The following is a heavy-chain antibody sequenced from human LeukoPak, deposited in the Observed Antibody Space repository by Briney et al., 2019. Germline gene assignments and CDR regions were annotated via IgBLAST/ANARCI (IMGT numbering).Heavy chain of an antibody. CDR2: IHPGDSDT. Sequence: GESLKISCKGSGYTFTSYWVGWVRQMSGKGLEWMGIIHPGDSDTRYSPSFQGQVTISVDKSISIAYLQWSSLKASDTAMYYCARPGVGATHFDYWGQGTLVTVSS. V-gene: IGHV5-51*01. J-gene: IGHJ4*02. CDR1: GYTFTSYW. D-gene: IGHD1-26*01. CDR3: ARPGVGATHFDY.